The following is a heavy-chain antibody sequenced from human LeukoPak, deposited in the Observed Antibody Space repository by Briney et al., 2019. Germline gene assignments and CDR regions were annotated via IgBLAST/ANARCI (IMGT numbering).Heavy chain of an antibody. J-gene: IGHJ3*02. D-gene: IGHD2-8*01. CDR3: ARGGRNCTNGVCYFDDAFDI. Sequence: SETLSLTCTVSGGSISSSSYYWGWIRQPPGKGLEWIGSIYYSGSTYYNPSLKSRVTISVDTSKNQFSLKLSSVTAADTAVYYCARGGRNCTNGVCYFDDAFDIWGQGTMVTVSS. CDR2: IYYSGST. V-gene: IGHV4-39*07. CDR1: GGSISSSSYY.